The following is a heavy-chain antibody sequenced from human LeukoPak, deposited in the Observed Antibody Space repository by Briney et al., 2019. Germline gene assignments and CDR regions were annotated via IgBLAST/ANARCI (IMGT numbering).Heavy chain of an antibody. CDR2: ISTGSTTI. J-gene: IGHJ4*02. CDR1: GLTFRSYG. CDR3: ARGLYTPDY. Sequence: GGSLRLSCAVSGLTFRSYGMNWVRQAPGKGLEWVSYISTGSTTISYADSVKGRFTISRDNAKSSLYLEMDSLRAEDTAMYYCARGLYTPDYWGQGTLVTVSS. V-gene: IGHV3-48*01. D-gene: IGHD2-8*01.